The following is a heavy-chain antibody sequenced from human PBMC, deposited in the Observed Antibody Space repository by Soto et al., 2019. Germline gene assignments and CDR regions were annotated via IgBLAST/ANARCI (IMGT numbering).Heavy chain of an antibody. Sequence: EVQLVESGGGLVQPGGSLRLSCAASGFTFSSYEMNWVRQAPGKGLEWVSYISSSGSTIYYADSVKGRFTISRDNAKNPLRLQMNSLRDEDTAVYYWARGQYGSGGGYFDYWGQETLVTVSS. J-gene: IGHJ4*02. CDR2: ISSSGSTI. CDR1: GFTFSSYE. V-gene: IGHV3-48*03. CDR3: ARGQYGSGGGYFDY. D-gene: IGHD6-19*01.